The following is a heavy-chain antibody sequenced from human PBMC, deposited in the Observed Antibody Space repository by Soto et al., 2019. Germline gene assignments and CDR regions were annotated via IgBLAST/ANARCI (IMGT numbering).Heavy chain of an antibody. CDR3: APLSVSLSGPYGIHV. D-gene: IGHD2-15*01. CDR1: GYSVTSSDYY. V-gene: IGHV4-39*01. J-gene: IGHJ6*02. CDR2: MFYSGLT. Sequence: LSLTCSVSGYSVTSSDYYWAWIRQRPGKGLEWIGSMFYSGLTYYNPSLKSRVTLSVDTSKNQFSVRLNSVTAADTAVYYCAPLSVSLSGPYGIHVWGQGTTVTVSS.